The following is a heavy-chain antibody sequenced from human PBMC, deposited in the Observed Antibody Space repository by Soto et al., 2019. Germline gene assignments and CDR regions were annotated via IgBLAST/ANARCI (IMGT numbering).Heavy chain of an antibody. CDR2: ISYDGSNK. D-gene: IGHD5-12*01. CDR1: GFTFSSYG. V-gene: IGHV3-30*18. Sequence: QVQLVESGGGVVQPGRSLRLSCAASGFTFSSYGIHWVRQAPGKGLEWVAIISYDGSNKYYADSVKGRFTISRDNSKNTLYLQMNSLRAEDTAVYYCAKDAWLQYTEYFQHWGQGTLVTVSS. CDR3: AKDAWLQYTEYFQH. J-gene: IGHJ1*01.